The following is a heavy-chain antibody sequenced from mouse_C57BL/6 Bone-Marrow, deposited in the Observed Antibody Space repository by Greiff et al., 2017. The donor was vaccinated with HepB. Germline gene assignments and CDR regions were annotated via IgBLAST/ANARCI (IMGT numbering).Heavy chain of an antibody. CDR2: ISDGGSYT. CDR1: GFTFSSYA. D-gene: IGHD2-1*01. V-gene: IGHV5-4*01. J-gene: IGHJ3*01. Sequence: EVHLVESGGGLVKPGGSLKLSCAASGFTFSSYAMSWVRQTPEKRLEWVATISDGGSYTYYPDNVKGRFTISRDNAKNNLYLQMSHLKSEDTAMYYCARGTRGNSWFAYWGQGTLVTVSA. CDR3: ARGTRGNSWFAY.